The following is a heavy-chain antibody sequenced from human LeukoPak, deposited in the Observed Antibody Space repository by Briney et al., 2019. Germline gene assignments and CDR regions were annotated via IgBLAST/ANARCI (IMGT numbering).Heavy chain of an antibody. CDR1: GYTFTDYY. CDR3: AREVGGGYAYGSDACDI. Sequence: ASVKVSCKASGYTFTDYYMHWVRQAPGQGLEWVGRINPKSGGTTYAQKFQGRVTMTSNTSISTIYMELKSLRSDDMGVFYCAREVGGGYAYGSDACDIWGQGTTVTVSS. D-gene: IGHD5-18*01. J-gene: IGHJ3*02. CDR2: INPKSGGT. V-gene: IGHV1-2*05.